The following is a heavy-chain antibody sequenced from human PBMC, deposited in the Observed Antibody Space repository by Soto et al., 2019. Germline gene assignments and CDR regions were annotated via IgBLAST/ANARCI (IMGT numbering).Heavy chain of an antibody. Sequence: GASVKVSCKASGYTFTGYYMHWVRQATGQGLEWMGWMNPNSGNTGYAQKFQGRVTMTRNTSISTAYMELSSLRSEDTAVYYCARAPQYYDFWSGYYTLRDYMDVWGKGTTVTVSS. V-gene: IGHV1-8*02. J-gene: IGHJ6*03. CDR3: ARAPQYYDFWSGYYTLRDYMDV. CDR1: GYTFTGYY. D-gene: IGHD3-3*01. CDR2: MNPNSGNT.